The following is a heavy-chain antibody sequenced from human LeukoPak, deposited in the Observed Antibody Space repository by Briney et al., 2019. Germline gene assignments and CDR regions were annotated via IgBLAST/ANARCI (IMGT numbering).Heavy chain of an antibody. CDR2: INPNNGGT. Sequence: ASVKVSCKASGYTFTDFYMLWVRQAPGQGLEWLGWINPNNGGTDYAQKFQGRVTMTRDTSTSTAYMELSRLRSDDTAVYHCARGHGSYYYYMDVWGKGTTVTVSS. D-gene: IGHD3-10*01. V-gene: IGHV1-2*02. CDR1: GYTFTDFY. J-gene: IGHJ6*03. CDR3: ARGHGSYYYYMDV.